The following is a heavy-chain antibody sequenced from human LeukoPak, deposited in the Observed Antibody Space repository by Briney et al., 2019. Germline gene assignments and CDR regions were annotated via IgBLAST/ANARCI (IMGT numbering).Heavy chain of an antibody. CDR1: GLTFSTYA. J-gene: IGHJ4*02. CDR3: TRDMIRGVPDYIDY. CDR2: ISAEGDIQ. V-gene: IGHV3-30-3*01. Sequence: PGGSLRLSCVASGLTFSTYAMTWVRQAPGKGLEWVAAISAEGDIQIYLDSVMGRFTISRDNSKSTLYLQMNSLRIEDTGFYYCTRDMIRGVPDYIDYWGQGTLVTVSS. D-gene: IGHD3-10*01.